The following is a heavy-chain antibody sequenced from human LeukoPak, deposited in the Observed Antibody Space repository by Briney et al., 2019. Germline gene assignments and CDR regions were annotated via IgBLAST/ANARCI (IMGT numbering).Heavy chain of an antibody. D-gene: IGHD3-9*01. CDR1: GYPFSSYW. CDR3: TRVGHIDEGIDY. CDR2: IKQDGSKK. Sequence: GGSLRLSCVASGYPFSSYWMTWVRQAPGKGLEWVANIKQDGSKKSYVDSVKGRFTISRDNAKNSLYLQMNSLRAEDTAIYYCTRVGHIDEGIDYWGQGTLVTVSS. J-gene: IGHJ4*02. V-gene: IGHV3-7*04.